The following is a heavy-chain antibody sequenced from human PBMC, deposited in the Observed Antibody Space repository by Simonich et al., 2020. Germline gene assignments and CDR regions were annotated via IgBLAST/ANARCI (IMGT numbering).Heavy chain of an antibody. CDR2: IGAYNGNT. J-gene: IGHJ4*02. CDR3: GGASRGTWWYYYFDY. Sequence: QVQLVQSGAEVKKPGASVKVSCKASGYTFTSYGISWVRQAPGQGLEWMGLIGAYNGNTNVAPRLKCSVTMTTATSTSTAYMELRSLSSDDTAVYYCGGASRGTWWYYYFDYWGQGTLVTVSS. V-gene: IGHV1-18*01. D-gene: IGHD2-15*01. CDR1: GYTFTSYG.